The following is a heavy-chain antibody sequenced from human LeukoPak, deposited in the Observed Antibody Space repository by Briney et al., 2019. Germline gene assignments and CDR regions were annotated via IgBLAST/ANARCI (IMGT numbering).Heavy chain of an antibody. V-gene: IGHV4-4*07. J-gene: IGHJ4*02. CDR2: IYTSGST. D-gene: IGHD6-13*01. Sequence: SETLSLTCNVSGGSISSFHWSWIRQPAGKGLEWIGRIYTSGSTSYNSSLRSRVTVSVDTSKNQFSLKLSSVTAADTAVYYRASFTRQVVLWGQGTLVTVSS. CDR3: ASFTRQVVL. CDR1: GGSISSFH.